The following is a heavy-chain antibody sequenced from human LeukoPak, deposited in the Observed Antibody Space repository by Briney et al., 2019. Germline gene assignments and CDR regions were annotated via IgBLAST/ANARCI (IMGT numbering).Heavy chain of an antibody. CDR3: AGLAVPADKGAFDI. J-gene: IGHJ3*02. CDR1: GGSISNNNDY. CDR2: IYYSRNT. V-gene: IGHV4-39*07. D-gene: IGHD2-2*01. Sequence: SETPSLTCTVPGGSISNNNDYWGWIRQPPGKGLEWIGSIYYSRNTYYNPSLKSRVTISVDPSKNQFSLNLRSVTAADTAVYYCAGLAVPADKGAFDIWAHGTLVTVSS.